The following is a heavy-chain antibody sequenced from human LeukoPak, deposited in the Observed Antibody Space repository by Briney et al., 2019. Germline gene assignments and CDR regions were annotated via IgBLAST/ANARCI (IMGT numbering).Heavy chain of an antibody. D-gene: IGHD1-26*01. Sequence: SETLSLTCTVSGGSISSYYWSWIRQPAGKGLEWIGRIYTSGSTNYNPSLKSRVTMSVDTSKNQFSLKLSSVTAADTAVYYCARAIGWPFALVGATNYWGQGTLVTVSS. CDR3: ARAIGWPFALVGATNY. CDR2: IYTSGST. CDR1: GGSISSYY. V-gene: IGHV4-4*07. J-gene: IGHJ4*02.